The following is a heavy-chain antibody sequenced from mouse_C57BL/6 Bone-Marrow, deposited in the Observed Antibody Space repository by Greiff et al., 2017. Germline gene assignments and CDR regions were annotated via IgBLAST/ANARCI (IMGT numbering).Heavy chain of an antibody. D-gene: IGHD3-2*02. J-gene: IGHJ4*01. CDR2: INPSNGGT. V-gene: IGHV1-53*01. CDR3: ARSAQAHYYAMDY. CDR1: GYTFTSYW. Sequence: QVQLQQPGTELVKPGASVKLSCKASGYTFTSYWMHWVKQRPGQGLEWIGNINPSNGGTNYNEKFKSKATLTVDKYSSTAYMQLSSLTSEDSAVYYCARSAQAHYYAMDYWGQGTSVTVSS.